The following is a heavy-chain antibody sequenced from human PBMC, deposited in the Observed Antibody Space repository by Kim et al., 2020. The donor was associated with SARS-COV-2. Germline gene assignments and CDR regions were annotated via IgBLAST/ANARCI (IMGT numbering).Heavy chain of an antibody. D-gene: IGHD2-15*01. CDR1: GGSISSYY. V-gene: IGHV4-59*08. CDR2: IYYSGST. CDR3: ARQIVIDGMDV. J-gene: IGHJ6*02. Sequence: SETLSLTCTVSGGSISSYYWSWIRQPPGKGLEWIGYIYYSGSTNYNPSLKSRVTISVDTSKNQFSLKLSSVTAADTAVYYCARQIVIDGMDVWGQGTTVT.